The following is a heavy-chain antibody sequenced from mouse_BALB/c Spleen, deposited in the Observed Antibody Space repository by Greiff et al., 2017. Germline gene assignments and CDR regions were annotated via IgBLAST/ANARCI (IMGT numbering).Heavy chain of an antibody. D-gene: IGHD1-2*01. J-gene: IGHJ3*01. V-gene: IGHV14-4*02. CDR3: NVIATATGFAY. CDR2: IDPENGDT. Sequence: EVKLQESGAELVRSGASVKLSCTASGFNFNDYYMHWVKQRPEQGLEWIGWIDPENGDTEYAAKFQGKATMTADTSSNTAYLQLSSLTSEDTAVYYFNVIATATGFAYWGQGTLVTVSA. CDR1: GFNFNDYY.